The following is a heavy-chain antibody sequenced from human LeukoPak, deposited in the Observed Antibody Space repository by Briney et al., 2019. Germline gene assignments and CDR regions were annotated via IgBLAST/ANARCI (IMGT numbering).Heavy chain of an antibody. CDR2: IYYSGST. J-gene: IGHJ6*02. CDR3: ARKDPAMVSYYYYGMDV. V-gene: IGHV4-31*03. D-gene: IGHD5-18*01. CDR1: GGSISSGGYY. Sequence: SQTLSLTCTVSGGSISSGGYYWGWIRQHPGKGLEWIGYIYYSGSTYYNPSLKSRVTISVDTSKNQFSLKLSSVTAADTAVYYCARKDPAMVSYYYYGMDVWGQGTTVTVSS.